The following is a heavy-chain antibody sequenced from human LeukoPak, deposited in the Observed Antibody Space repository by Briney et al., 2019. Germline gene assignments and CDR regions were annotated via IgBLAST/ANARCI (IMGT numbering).Heavy chain of an antibody. Sequence: GGSLRLSCAASGFTFSSYAMSWVRQAPGKGLEWVALISYDGSNKYYADSVKGRFTISRDNSKNTLYLQMNSLRAEDTAVFYCAKDSTDSGYPFDYWGQGTLVTVSS. D-gene: IGHD5-12*01. J-gene: IGHJ4*02. CDR2: ISYDGSNK. CDR3: AKDSTDSGYPFDY. V-gene: IGHV3-30*18. CDR1: GFTFSSYA.